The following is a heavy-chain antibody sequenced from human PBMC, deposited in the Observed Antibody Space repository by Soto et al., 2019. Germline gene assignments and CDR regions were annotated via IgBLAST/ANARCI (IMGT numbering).Heavy chain of an antibody. J-gene: IGHJ4*02. V-gene: IGHV1-69*13. Sequence: GASVKVSCKASGGTFSSYAINWVRQAPGQGLEWMGGIIPIFGTPNYAQKFQDRVTMTADESTSTAYMELSSLRSEDTAVYFCAKGEKLELTWVWYYVDYWGQGTQVTV. CDR3: AKGEKLELTWVWYYVDY. CDR1: GGTFSSYA. D-gene: IGHD1-7*01. CDR2: IIPIFGTP.